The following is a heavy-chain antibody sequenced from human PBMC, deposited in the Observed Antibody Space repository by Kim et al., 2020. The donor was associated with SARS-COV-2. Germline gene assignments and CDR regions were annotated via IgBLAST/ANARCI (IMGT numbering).Heavy chain of an antibody. V-gene: IGHV3-21*01. CDR1: GFTFSSYS. J-gene: IGHJ3*02. Sequence: GGSLRLSCAASGFTFSSYSMNWVRQAPGKGLEWVSSISSSSSYIYYADSVKGRFTISRDNAKNSLYLQMNSLRAEDTAVYYCARDPLFIYYDILTGYSRDAFDIRGQGTMVTVSS. CDR3: ARDPLFIYYDILTGYSRDAFDI. CDR2: ISSSSSYI. D-gene: IGHD3-9*01.